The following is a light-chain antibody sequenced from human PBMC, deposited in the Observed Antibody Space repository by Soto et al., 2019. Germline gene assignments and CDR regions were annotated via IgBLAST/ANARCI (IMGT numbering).Light chain of an antibody. V-gene: IGKV1-27*01. CDR2: AAS. CDR1: QGIANY. CDR3: HRYNNGRT. J-gene: IGKJ1*01. Sequence: DIQVTQSPSSLSASVGDRVSLTCRASQGIANYLAWYQQKPGKPPKLLIYAASTLQPGVPSRFSGSGSGTDFTLNINSLQPEDIATYSCHRYNNGRTFGQGTKVDIK.